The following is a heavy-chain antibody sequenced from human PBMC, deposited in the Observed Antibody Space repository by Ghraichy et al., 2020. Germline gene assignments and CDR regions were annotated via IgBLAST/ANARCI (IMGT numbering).Heavy chain of an antibody. V-gene: IGHV2-5*02. CDR3: AHSQVGWGKDAFDV. J-gene: IGHJ3*01. Sequence: SGPTLVKPTQTLTLTCTFSGFSLTTTAVGVGWVRQPPGKALEWLGIIYWDDEVRYSPSLKRRLTFTKDTSKNQVVLILTNVDPVDTATYYCAHSQVGWGKDAFDVWGPGTLVAVSS. CDR1: GFSLTTTAVG. D-gene: IGHD7-27*01. CDR2: IYWDDEV.